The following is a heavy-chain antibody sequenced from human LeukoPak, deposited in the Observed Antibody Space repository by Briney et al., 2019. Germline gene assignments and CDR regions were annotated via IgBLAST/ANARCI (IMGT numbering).Heavy chain of an antibody. D-gene: IGHD5-12*01. CDR2: IKQDGSEQ. CDR1: GFTFSTYW. J-gene: IGHJ5*01. V-gene: IGHV3-7*04. Sequence: GGSLRLSCAASGFTFSTYWMSWVRQAPGKGLEWVAKIKQDGSEQSYVDSVKGRSTISRDNAKNSLFLQMSSLRAEDTAVYFCARAIRGYSAYDSWGQGTLVTVSS. CDR3: ARAIRGYSAYDS.